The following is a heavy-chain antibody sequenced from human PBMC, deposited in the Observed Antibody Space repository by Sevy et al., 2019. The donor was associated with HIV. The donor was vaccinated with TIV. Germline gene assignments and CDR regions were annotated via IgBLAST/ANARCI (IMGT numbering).Heavy chain of an antibody. CDR3: AGGGNTEHFDY. CDR2: LIPIFGTA. Sequence: ASVKVSCKASGGTFSSYAISWVRQAPGQGLEWMGGLIPIFGTANYAQKFQGRVTITADESTSTAYMGLSSLRSEDTAVYYCAGGGNTEHFDYWGQGTLVTVSS. D-gene: IGHD1-1*01. V-gene: IGHV1-69*13. CDR1: GGTFSSYA. J-gene: IGHJ4*02.